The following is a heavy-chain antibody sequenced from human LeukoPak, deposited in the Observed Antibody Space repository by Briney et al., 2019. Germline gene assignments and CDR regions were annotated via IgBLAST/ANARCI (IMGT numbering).Heavy chain of an antibody. CDR2: IRSSGSTI. J-gene: IGHJ4*02. CDR1: GFTFTTYW. V-gene: IGHV3-11*01. D-gene: IGHD6-19*01. Sequence: PGASLRLSCAASGFTFTTYWMGWVRQAPGKGLEWVSYIRSSGSTIYYADSVKGRFTISRDNAKNSLYLQMSSLRAEDTAVYYCARYIKGLYSSGIDYWGQGTLVTVSS. CDR3: ARYIKGLYSSGIDY.